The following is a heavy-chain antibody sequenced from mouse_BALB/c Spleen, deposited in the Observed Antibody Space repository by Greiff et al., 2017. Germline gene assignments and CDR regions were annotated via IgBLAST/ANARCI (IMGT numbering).Heavy chain of an antibody. CDR3: ARAGELTYAYFDY. Sequence: EVQLQQSGAELVKPGASVKLSCTASGFNIKDTYMHWVKQRPEQGLEWIGRIDPANGNTKYDPKFQGKATLTADKSSSTAYMQLSSLTSENSAVYFCARAGELTYAYFDYWGQGTTLTVSS. J-gene: IGHJ2*01. V-gene: IGHV14-3*02. D-gene: IGHD1-3*01. CDR2: IDPANGNT. CDR1: GFNIKDTY.